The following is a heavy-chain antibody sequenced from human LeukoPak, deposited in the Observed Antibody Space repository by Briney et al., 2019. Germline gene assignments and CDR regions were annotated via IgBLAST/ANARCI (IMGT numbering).Heavy chain of an antibody. V-gene: IGHV3-7*01. CDR2: INQDGSEK. J-gene: IGHJ4*02. CDR1: GFTFSNHW. Sequence: GGSLRLSCVTSGFTFSNHWMNWVRKTPGKGLESVANINQDGSEKYYVDSAKGRFTISRDNAKNSLYLQMSSLRAEDTAVYYCTRGPYYWGQGTLVTVSS. CDR3: TRGPYY.